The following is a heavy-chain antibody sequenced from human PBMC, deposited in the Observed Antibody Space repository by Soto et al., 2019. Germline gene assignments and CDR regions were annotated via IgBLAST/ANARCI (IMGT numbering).Heavy chain of an antibody. D-gene: IGHD3-10*01. J-gene: IGHJ4*01. CDR1: GGNFSNAW. V-gene: IGHV3-15*01. CDR2: IKSKADGGTT. Sequence: GRSQRLPYAVSGGNFSNAWRSWVRQAPGKGLEWVGRIKSKADGGTTDFAAPVQGRFANSRDDSKNMMYMEMSSLRTEDTAVYYCTTDSYINMPIVGFDFWGHGTLVTVSS. CDR3: TTDSYINMPIVGFDF.